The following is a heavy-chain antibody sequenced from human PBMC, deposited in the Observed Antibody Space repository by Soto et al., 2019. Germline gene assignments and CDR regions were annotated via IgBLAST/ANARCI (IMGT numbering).Heavy chain of an antibody. CDR3: ARDVVVVAATVYGMDV. D-gene: IGHD2-15*01. V-gene: IGHV1-18*01. CDR1: GYTFTSYV. J-gene: IGHJ6*02. Sequence: ASVKVSCKASGYTFTSYVISWVRQDPGQGLEWMGWISAYNGNTNYAQKLQGRVTMTTDTSTSTAYMELRSLRSDDTAVYYCARDVVVVAATVYGMDVWGQGTTVNVSS. CDR2: ISAYNGNT.